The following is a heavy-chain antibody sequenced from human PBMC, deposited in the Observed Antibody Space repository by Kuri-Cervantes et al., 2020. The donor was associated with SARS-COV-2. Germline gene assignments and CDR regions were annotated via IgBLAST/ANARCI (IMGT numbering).Heavy chain of an antibody. Sequence: GGSLRLSCKGSGYSFTSYWIGWVRQMPGKGLEWMGIIYPGDSDTRYSPSFQGQVTISADKSISTAYLQWSSLKASDTAVYYCARHATYYYDSSGYYVWGQGTLVTVSS. CDR1: GYSFTSYW. D-gene: IGHD3-22*01. J-gene: IGHJ4*02. CDR2: IYPGDSDT. CDR3: ARHATYYYDSSGYYV. V-gene: IGHV5-51*01.